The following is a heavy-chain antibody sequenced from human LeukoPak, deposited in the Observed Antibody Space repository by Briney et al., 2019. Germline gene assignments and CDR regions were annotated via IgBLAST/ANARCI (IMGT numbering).Heavy chain of an antibody. CDR1: GFTFSDYA. D-gene: IGHD1-26*01. Sequence: PGRSLRLSCAASGFTFSDYAIHWVQQTPGKGLEWVAVISYDGSNKYYSDSVKGRFTISRDNSKNTLYLQMNSLRAEDTAVYYCASNIVGATPWVYYYYMDVWGKGTTVTVSS. CDR2: ISYDGSNK. J-gene: IGHJ6*03. V-gene: IGHV3-30*04. CDR3: ASNIVGATPWVYYYYMDV.